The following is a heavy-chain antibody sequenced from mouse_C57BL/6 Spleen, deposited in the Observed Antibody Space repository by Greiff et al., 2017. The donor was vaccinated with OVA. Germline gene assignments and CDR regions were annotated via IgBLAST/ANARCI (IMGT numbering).Heavy chain of an antibody. CDR1: GFNIKDDY. V-gene: IGHV14-4*01. D-gene: IGHD1-1*01. CDR3: TTLDYGSSYGWYFDV. J-gene: IGHJ1*03. Sequence: VQLKESGAELVRPGASVKLSCTASGFNIKDDYMHWVKQRPEQGLEWIGWIDPENGDTEYASKFQGKATITADTSSNTAYLRLSSLTSEDTAVYYCTTLDYGSSYGWYFDVWGTGTTVTVSS. CDR2: IDPENGDT.